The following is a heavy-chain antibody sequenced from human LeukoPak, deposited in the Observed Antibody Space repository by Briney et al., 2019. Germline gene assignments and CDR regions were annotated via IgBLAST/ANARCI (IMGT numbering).Heavy chain of an antibody. D-gene: IGHD2-15*01. CDR3: ARDVYCSGGNCYYYFDY. CDR1: GYTFTSYY. CDR2: ITANNGDT. J-gene: IGHJ4*02. Sequence: ASVKVSCKASGYTFTSYYIAWVRQAPGQGLEWLAGITANNGDTNYAQKLQGRVTMTTDTSTSTAYMELTSLNSDDTAVYYCARDVYCSGGNCYYYFDYWGQGTLVTVSS. V-gene: IGHV1-18*01.